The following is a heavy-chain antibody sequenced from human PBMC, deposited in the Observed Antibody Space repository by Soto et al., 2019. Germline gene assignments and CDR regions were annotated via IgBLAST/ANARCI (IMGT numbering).Heavy chain of an antibody. D-gene: IGHD2-15*01. V-gene: IGHV4-31*03. CDR1: GSSINSGGYY. Sequence: SDTLSLTCTVSGSSINSGGYYWRLSRQHPGKGLEWIGFIYYSGSTYYNPSLKGRVTISVDTSKNQFSLKLSSVTAADTAVYFCARVRDLYCTGSSCYSGGWFDPWGQGTLVS. J-gene: IGHJ5*02. CDR2: IYYSGST. CDR3: ARVRDLYCTGSSCYSGGWFDP.